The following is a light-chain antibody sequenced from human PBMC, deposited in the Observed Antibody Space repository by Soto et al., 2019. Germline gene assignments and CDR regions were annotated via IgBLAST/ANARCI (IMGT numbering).Light chain of an antibody. CDR3: QSYDNSLRAYV. V-gene: IGLV1-40*01. Sequence: QSVLTQPASVSGAPGQSVSISCTGTTSNLGAGYDVHWYQHLPGTAPTLLISDNTNQPSGVPDRFSGSKSGSSASLAISGLQSEDEADYYCQSYDNSLRAYVFGPGTKLTVL. J-gene: IGLJ1*01. CDR2: DNT. CDR1: TSNLGAGYD.